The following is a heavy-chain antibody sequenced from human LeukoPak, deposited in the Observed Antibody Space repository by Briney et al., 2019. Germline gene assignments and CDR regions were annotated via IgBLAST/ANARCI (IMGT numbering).Heavy chain of an antibody. V-gene: IGHV1-3*03. J-gene: IGHJ4*02. CDR1: GYTFTSYA. CDR3: ARGDRITIFGVVIIRPGYFDY. Sequence: ASVKVSCKASGYTFTSYAMHWVRQAPGQRLEWMGWINAGNGNTKYSQEFQGRVTITRDTSASTAYMELSSLRSEDMAVYYCARGDRITIFGVVIIRPGYFDYWGQGTLVTVSS. D-gene: IGHD3-3*01. CDR2: INAGNGNT.